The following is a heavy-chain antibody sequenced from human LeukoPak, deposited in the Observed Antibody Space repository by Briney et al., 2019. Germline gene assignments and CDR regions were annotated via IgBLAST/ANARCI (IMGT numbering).Heavy chain of an antibody. D-gene: IGHD3-22*01. CDR1: GGSITNHH. CDR2: IYYSGNT. CDR3: ARHISDVYYYDNSGFYGFDY. V-gene: IGHV4-59*08. Sequence: PSETLSLTCTVSGGSITNHHWSWIRQPPGKGLEWIGYIYYSGNTNYNPSLRSRVTISVDTSKNQFYLRLNSVTAADTGVYFCARHISDVYYYDNSGFYGFDYWGQGTLVTVSS. J-gene: IGHJ4*02.